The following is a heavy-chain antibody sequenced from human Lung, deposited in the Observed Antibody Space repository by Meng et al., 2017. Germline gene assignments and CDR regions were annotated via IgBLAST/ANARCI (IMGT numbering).Heavy chain of an antibody. CDR3: ARGPTTMAHDFDY. CDR2: INHSGST. D-gene: IGHD4-11*01. Sequence: QVSTQQWGAGLLKPSETLSLTCVVSGGAFSDHDWRWIRQPPGKGLEWIGEINHSGSTNYNPSLESRATISVDTSQNNLSLKLSSVTAAASAVYYCARGPTTMAHDFDYWGQGTLVTVSS. CDR1: GGAFSDHD. J-gene: IGHJ4*02. V-gene: IGHV4-34*01.